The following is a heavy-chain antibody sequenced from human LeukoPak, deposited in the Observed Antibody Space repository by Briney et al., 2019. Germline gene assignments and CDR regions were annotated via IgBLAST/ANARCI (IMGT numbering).Heavy chain of an antibody. CDR3: ATTYWAAAYDI. Sequence: GESLKISCAASGFTISTYAMTWVRQAPGKGLEWVSGISGSGGSTYYTDSVKGRFTISRDNSKNTLYLQMNSLRAEDTAVYYCATTYWAAAYDIWGQGTMITVSS. J-gene: IGHJ3*02. CDR2: ISGSGGST. CDR1: GFTISTYA. V-gene: IGHV3-23*01. D-gene: IGHD2-15*01.